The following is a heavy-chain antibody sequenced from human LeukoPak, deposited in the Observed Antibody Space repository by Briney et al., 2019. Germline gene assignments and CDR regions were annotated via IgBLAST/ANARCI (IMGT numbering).Heavy chain of an antibody. J-gene: IGHJ4*02. Sequence: GESLKISCKGSGYSFTSYWIGWVRQMPGKGLEWMGIIYPGDSDTRYSPSFQGQVTISADKSISTAYLQWSSLKASDTAMYYCARQRDYDWGSYRHFDYWGQGTLVTVSS. CDR2: IYPGDSDT. CDR1: GYSFTSYW. V-gene: IGHV5-51*01. D-gene: IGHD3-16*02. CDR3: ARQRDYDWGSYRHFDY.